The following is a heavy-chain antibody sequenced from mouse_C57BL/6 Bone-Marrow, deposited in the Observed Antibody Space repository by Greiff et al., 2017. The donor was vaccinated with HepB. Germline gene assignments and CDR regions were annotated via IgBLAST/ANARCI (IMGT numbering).Heavy chain of an antibody. CDR2: ISSGSSTI. Sequence: VKLVESGGGLVKPGGSLKLSCAASGFTFSDYGMHWVRQAPEKGLEWVAYISSGSSTIYYADTVKGRFTISRDNAKNTLFLQMTSLRSEDTAMYYCARGNYGDWYFDVWGTGTTVTVSS. J-gene: IGHJ1*03. CDR1: GFTFSDYG. CDR3: ARGNYGDWYFDV. V-gene: IGHV5-17*01. D-gene: IGHD2-1*01.